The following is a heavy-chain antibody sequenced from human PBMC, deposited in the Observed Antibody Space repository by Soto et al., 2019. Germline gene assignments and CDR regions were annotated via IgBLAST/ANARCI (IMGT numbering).Heavy chain of an antibody. CDR3: ARDRGWLQSNWFDP. J-gene: IGHJ5*02. Sequence: ASVKVSCKASGYSFSRYGISWVRQAPGQGLEWMGWISAYNGNTNYAQKLQGRVTMTTDTSTSTAYMELRSLRSDDTAVYYCARDRGWLQSNWFDPWGQGTLVTVSS. CDR1: GYSFSRYG. D-gene: IGHD4-4*01. CDR2: ISAYNGNT. V-gene: IGHV1-18*01.